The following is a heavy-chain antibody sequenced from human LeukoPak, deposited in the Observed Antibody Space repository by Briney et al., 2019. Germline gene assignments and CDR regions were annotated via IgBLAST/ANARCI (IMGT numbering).Heavy chain of an antibody. V-gene: IGHV3-23*01. J-gene: IGHJ4*02. CDR2: ISGSGGST. CDR3: AKDREHDYGDYVEARFDY. Sequence: PGGSLRLSCAASGFTFSDYYVSWIRQAPGKGLEWVSAISGSGGSTYYADSVKGRFTISRDNSKNTLYLQMNSLRAEDTAVYYCAKDREHDYGDYVEARFDYWGQGTLVTVSS. CDR1: GFTFSDYY. D-gene: IGHD4-17*01.